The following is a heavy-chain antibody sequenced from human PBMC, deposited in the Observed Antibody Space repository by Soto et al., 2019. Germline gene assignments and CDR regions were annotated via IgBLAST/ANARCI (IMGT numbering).Heavy chain of an antibody. D-gene: IGHD3-3*01. CDR2: IKSKTDGGTT. J-gene: IGHJ4*02. CDR3: TTKGHYDFWSGYYRGTDY. Sequence: EVQLVESGGGLVQPGGSLRLSCAASGFTFSNAWMSWVRQAPGKGLEWVGRIKSKTDGGTTDYAAPVKGRFTISRDDSKNTLYLQMNSLKTEDTAVYYCTTKGHYDFWSGYYRGTDYWGQGTLVTVSS. V-gene: IGHV3-15*01. CDR1: GFTFSNAW.